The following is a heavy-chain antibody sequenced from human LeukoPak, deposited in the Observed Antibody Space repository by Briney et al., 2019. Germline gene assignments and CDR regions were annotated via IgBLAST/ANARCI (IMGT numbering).Heavy chain of an antibody. V-gene: IGHV3-21*04. J-gene: IGHJ4*02. Sequence: PGGSLRLSCAASGFTFSSYSMNWVRQAPGKGLEWVSSINSSSSYIYYADSVKGRFTISRDNSKNTLYLQMNSLRAEDTAIYYCAKVAFGGIVGRDYFDYWGQGTLVTVSS. CDR3: AKVAFGGIVGRDYFDY. CDR1: GFTFSSYS. CDR2: INSSSSYI. D-gene: IGHD3-16*02.